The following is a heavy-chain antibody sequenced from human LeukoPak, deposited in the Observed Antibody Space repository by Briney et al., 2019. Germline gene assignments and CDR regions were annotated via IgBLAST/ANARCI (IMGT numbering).Heavy chain of an antibody. D-gene: IGHD3-9*01. CDR1: GYTLTELS. CDR3: ATVGYDILTGYYSNWFDP. CDR2: FDPEDGET. Sequence: ASVKVSCKVSGYTLTELSMHWVRQAPGKGLEWMGGFDPEDGETIYAQKFQGRVTMTEDTSTDTAYMELSSLRSEDTAVYYCATVGYDILTGYYSNWFDPWGQGTLVTVSS. J-gene: IGHJ5*02. V-gene: IGHV1-24*01.